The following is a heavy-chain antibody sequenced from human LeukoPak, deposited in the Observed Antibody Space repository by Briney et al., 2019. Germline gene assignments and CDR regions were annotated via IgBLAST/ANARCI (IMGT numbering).Heavy chain of an antibody. D-gene: IGHD1-1*01. CDR1: GFTFSSYR. Sequence: PGGSLRLSCAASGFTFSSYRMNWVRQAPGKGLEWVSYISSSSSTIYYADSVKGRFTISRDNAKNSLYLQLNSLRAEDTAVYYCARGGSGNWNAPFDYWGQGILVTVSS. V-gene: IGHV3-48*01. CDR3: ARGGSGNWNAPFDY. CDR2: ISSSSSTI. J-gene: IGHJ4*02.